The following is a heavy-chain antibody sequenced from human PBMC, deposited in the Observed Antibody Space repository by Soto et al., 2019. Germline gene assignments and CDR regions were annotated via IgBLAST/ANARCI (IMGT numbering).Heavy chain of an antibody. CDR2: IIPIFGTA. CDR3: ARLYSGSYYSLSWFDP. J-gene: IGHJ5*02. Sequence: GASVKVSCKASGGTFSSYAISWVRQAPGQGLEWMGGIIPIFGTANYAQKFQGRVTITADKSTSTAYMELSSLRSEDTAVYYCARLYSGSYYSLSWFDPWGQGTLVTVSS. CDR1: GGTFSSYA. D-gene: IGHD1-26*01. V-gene: IGHV1-69*06.